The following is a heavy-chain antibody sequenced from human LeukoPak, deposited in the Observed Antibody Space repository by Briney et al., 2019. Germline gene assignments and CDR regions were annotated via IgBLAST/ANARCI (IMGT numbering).Heavy chain of an antibody. V-gene: IGHV4-59*01. J-gene: IGHJ1*01. CDR3: AISHRQDQLWLLQH. CDR1: GGSISSYY. D-gene: IGHD5-18*01. CDR2: IYYSGST. Sequence: SETLSLTCTVSGGSISSYYWSWIRQPPGKGREGRGYIYYSGSTNYNPSLKSRVTISVDTSKNQFSLKLSSVTAADTAVYYCAISHRQDQLWLLQHWGQGTLVTVSS.